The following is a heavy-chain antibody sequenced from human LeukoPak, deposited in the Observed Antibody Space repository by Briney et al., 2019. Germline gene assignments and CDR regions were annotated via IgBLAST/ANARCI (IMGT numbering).Heavy chain of an antibody. CDR2: IYFGGTT. CDR3: ARRTAKWNHRSPQFDR. J-gene: IGHJ6*01. CDR1: GGSISGYF. V-gene: IGHV4-59*08. D-gene: IGHD1-14*01. Sequence: SETLTLTCTVSGGSISGYFLSWIRQPPGKGLEWIWYIYFGGTTYYNTSLMSRVTISLHTYTNQFSLTLTSVTAADTAEYFCARRTAKWNHRSPQFDRWGQGTTAVVSS.